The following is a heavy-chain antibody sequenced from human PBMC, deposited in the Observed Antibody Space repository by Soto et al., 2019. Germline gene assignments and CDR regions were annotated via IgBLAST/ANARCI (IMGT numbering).Heavy chain of an antibody. CDR3: ARDVAAAVYYYYYGMDV. J-gene: IGHJ6*02. Sequence: EVQLVESGGGLVKPGGSLRLSCAASGFTFSSYSMNWVRQAPGKGLEWVSSIISSSSYIYYADSVKGRFTISRDNAKNSLYLQMNSLRAEDTAVYYCARDVAAAVYYYYYGMDVWGQGTTVTLS. CDR2: IISSSSYI. CDR1: GFTFSSYS. V-gene: IGHV3-21*01. D-gene: IGHD6-13*01.